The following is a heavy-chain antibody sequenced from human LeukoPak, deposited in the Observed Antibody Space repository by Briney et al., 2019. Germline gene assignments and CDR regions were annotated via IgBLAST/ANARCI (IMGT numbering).Heavy chain of an antibody. D-gene: IGHD5-24*01. Sequence: GGSLRLSCAASGFTFTSSAMTWVRQAPGKGLEWVSTFSGSGGGTSYADSVKGRFTISRDNSKNTVNLQMNSLRAEDTAVYYCAKGGGATTYNFDYWGQGTLVTVSS. CDR3: AKGGGATTYNFDY. CDR2: FSGSGGGT. CDR1: GFTFTSSA. V-gene: IGHV3-23*01. J-gene: IGHJ4*02.